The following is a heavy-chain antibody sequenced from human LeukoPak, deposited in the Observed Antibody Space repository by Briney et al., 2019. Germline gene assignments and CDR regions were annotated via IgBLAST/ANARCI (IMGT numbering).Heavy chain of an antibody. V-gene: IGHV4-59*13. CDR2: LYYSGST. CDR1: GGSNSSYY. Sequence: PSETLSLTCTVSGGSNSSYYWTWLRQPPGKGLEWIGYLYYSGSTNYNPSLKSRVTISVDTSKNQFSLKLSSVTAADTAVYYCARALELLAEAPYYLDYWGQGTLVTVSS. D-gene: IGHD1-7*01. CDR3: ARALELLAEAPYYLDY. J-gene: IGHJ4*02.